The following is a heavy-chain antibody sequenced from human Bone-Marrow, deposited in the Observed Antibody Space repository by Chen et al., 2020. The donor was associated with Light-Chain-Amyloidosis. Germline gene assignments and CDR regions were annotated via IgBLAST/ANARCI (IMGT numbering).Heavy chain of an antibody. CDR1: GYLFTTSH. D-gene: IGHD1-1*01. CDR2: INPSGGST. J-gene: IGHJ6*02. CDR3: ARGGYNYGSGLDV. V-gene: IGHV1-46*04. Sequence: QVQLVQSGAEVKKPGASVSISCTASGYLFTTSHIHWVRHAPGQGLQWMGIINPSGGSTAYAPELQGRVTMTGDTSTITVYMEVRGLRSDDTALYYCARGGYNYGSGLDVWGQGITVTV.